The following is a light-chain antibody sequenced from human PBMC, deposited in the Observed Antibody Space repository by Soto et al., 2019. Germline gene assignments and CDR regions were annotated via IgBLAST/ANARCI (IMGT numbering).Light chain of an antibody. V-gene: IGKV3-20*01. J-gene: IGKJ1*01. CDR3: HQYCSSPQT. CDR1: QSVSGSN. Sequence: EIVLTLSPGTLSLSPGERATLSCRASQSVSGSNLAWYQQKPGQAPRLLIYGASSRATGIPDRFSGSGSGTDFTLTISRLEPEDFAVYYCHQYCSSPQTFGQGTKVEIK. CDR2: GAS.